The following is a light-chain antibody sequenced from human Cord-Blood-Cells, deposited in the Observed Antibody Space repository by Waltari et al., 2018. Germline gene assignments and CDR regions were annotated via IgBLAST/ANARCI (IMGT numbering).Light chain of an antibody. V-gene: IGLV3-1*01. Sequence: SYELTQPPSVSVSPGLTASITCSGDQLGDKYSCWYQQKPGQSPVLVIYQDSKRPSGIPERFSGSNSGNTATLTISGTQAMDEADYYCQAWDSSTVVFGGGTKLTVL. CDR1: QLGDKY. CDR2: QDS. J-gene: IGLJ2*01. CDR3: QAWDSSTVV.